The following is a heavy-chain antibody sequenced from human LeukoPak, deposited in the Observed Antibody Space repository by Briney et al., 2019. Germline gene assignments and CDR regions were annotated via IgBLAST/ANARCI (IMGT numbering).Heavy chain of an antibody. CDR3: AKADYYDFDS. CDR2: ISGSGVGA. J-gene: IGHJ4*02. D-gene: IGHD3-10*01. Sequence: PGRSLRLSCAASGFTFSSYGIHWVRQAPGKGLECASTISGSGVGAYYADSVKGRFTISRDNSNNTLYLQMNSLRAEDTAVYYCAKADYYDFDSWGQGTLVTVSS. V-gene: IGHV3-23*01. CDR1: GFTFSSYG.